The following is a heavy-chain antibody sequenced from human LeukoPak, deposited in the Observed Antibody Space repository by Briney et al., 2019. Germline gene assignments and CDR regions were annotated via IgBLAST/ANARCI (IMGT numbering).Heavy chain of an antibody. Sequence: GGSLRLSCAASGFTVSSNYMSWVRQAPGKGLEWVSVLYSGGSTYYADSVKGRFTISRENAKNSLYLQMNSLRAGDTAVYYCAREGGGGIDYWGQGTLVTVSS. J-gene: IGHJ4*02. CDR3: AREGGGGIDY. CDR1: GFTVSSNY. CDR2: LYSGGST. V-gene: IGHV3-53*01.